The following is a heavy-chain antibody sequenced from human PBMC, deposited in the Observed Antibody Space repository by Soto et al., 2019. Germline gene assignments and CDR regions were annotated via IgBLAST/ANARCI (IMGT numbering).Heavy chain of an antibody. D-gene: IGHD3-16*01. Sequence: GGSLRLSCGASGFTFSTYGMAWLRLAPGRGLDYLSAISPSATSTYYSDSVKGRFTISSDKSQNTLYLQMDSLRVEDTAVYYCARDSGMIWGSYGVDVWGQGXTVTVSS. V-gene: IGHV3-23*01. J-gene: IGHJ6*02. CDR1: GFTFSTYG. CDR3: ARDSGMIWGSYGVDV. CDR2: ISPSATST.